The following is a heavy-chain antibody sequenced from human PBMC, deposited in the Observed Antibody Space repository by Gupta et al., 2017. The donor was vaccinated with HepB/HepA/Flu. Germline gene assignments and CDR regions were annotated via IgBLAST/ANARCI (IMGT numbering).Heavy chain of an antibody. V-gene: IGHV1-2*02. D-gene: IGHD2-21*02. CDR2: INPNSGAT. J-gene: IGHJ4*02. CDR3: ARGDTMSTDN. Sequence: VKQTGASVKVSCQASGYTFTGYYMHWVRQAPGQGLEWMGWINPNSGATNYAQRFQGRVTMTRDTSLNTAYMEVSGLTADDTAVFYGARGDTMSTDNWGQGTLVTVSS. CDR1: GYTFTGYY.